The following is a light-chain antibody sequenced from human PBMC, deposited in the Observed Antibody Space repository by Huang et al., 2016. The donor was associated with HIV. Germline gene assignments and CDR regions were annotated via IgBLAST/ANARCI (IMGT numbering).Light chain of an antibody. CDR1: QSVSSN. CDR2: GAS. V-gene: IGKV3-15*01. CDR3: QQYNNWPRT. J-gene: IGKJ1*01. Sequence: EIVMTQSPATLSVSPRERATLSCRASQSVSSNLAWYQQKPGQAPRLLIYGASTRATGIPARFSGSGSGREFTLTISSLQSEDFAVYYCQQYNNWPRTFGQGTKVEIK.